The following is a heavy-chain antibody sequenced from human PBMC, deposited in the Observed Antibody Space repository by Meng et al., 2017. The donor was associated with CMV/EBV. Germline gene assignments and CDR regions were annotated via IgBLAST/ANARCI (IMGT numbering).Heavy chain of an antibody. CDR2: LNHSGSP. CDR3: ARGPGGYCSGGSCYPRASVAGRRFDY. Sequence: WIRHPPEKGLECLVQLNHSGSPNYNPSLKSRVTISVDTSKNQFSLKLSSVTAADTAVYYCARGPGGYCSGGSCYPRASVAGRRFDYWGQGTLVTVSS. V-gene: IGHV4-34*01. J-gene: IGHJ4*02. D-gene: IGHD2-15*01.